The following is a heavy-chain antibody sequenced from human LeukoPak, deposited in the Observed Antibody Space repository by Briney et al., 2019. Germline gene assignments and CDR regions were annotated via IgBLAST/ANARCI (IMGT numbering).Heavy chain of an antibody. V-gene: IGHV4-59*08. J-gene: IGHJ6*02. CDR1: GGSISSYY. CDR3: ARLRIAAAGTAYYYYYGMDV. Sequence: PSETLSLTCTVPGGSISSYYWSWIRQPPGKGLEWIGYIYYSGSTNYNPSLKSRVTISVDTSKNQFSLKLSSVAAADTAVYYCARLRIAAAGTAYYYYYGMDVWGQGTTVAVSS. CDR2: IYYSGST. D-gene: IGHD6-13*01.